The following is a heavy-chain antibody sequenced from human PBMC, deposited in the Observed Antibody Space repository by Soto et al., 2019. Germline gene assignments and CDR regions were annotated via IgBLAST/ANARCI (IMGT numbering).Heavy chain of an antibody. Sequence: VKVSCKASGYIFTGNYMHWVRQAPGQGLEYMGWINPNNGATNYAQNFQGRVTMTWDTSISTAYMEVRRLRSDDTAAYYCAPHYPDSSGYFDHWGQGTLVTVSS. D-gene: IGHD3-22*01. CDR2: INPNNGAT. CDR3: APHYPDSSGYFDH. V-gene: IGHV1-2*02. CDR1: GYIFTGNY. J-gene: IGHJ4*02.